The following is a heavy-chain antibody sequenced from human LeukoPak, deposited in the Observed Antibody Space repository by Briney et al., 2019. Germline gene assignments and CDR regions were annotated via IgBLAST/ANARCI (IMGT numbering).Heavy chain of an antibody. CDR2: ISSSSSYI. CDR1: GFTFSSYS. Sequence: PGGSLRLSCAASGFTFSSYSMNWVRQAPGKGLEWVSSISSSSSYIYYADSVKGRFTISRDNAKNSLYLQMNSLRAEDTAVYYCARRDSSSSGVDYWGQGTLVTVSS. CDR3: ARRDSSSSGVDY. D-gene: IGHD6-6*01. J-gene: IGHJ4*02. V-gene: IGHV3-21*01.